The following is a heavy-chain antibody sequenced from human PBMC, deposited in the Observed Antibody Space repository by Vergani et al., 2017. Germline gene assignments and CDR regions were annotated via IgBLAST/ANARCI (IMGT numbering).Heavy chain of an antibody. V-gene: IGHV3-23*01. J-gene: IGHJ4*02. Sequence: EVQLLESGGNLVQPGGSLRLSCAASGFTFTNFAMTWVRQAPGEGLEWVSGISGNGGFTYYADSVKGRFTISRDNSKNTMFLQMNNLRAEDTAVYYCAKDNVPGYYDSSGYCDYWGQGTLVTVSS. CDR2: ISGNGGFT. D-gene: IGHD3-22*01. CDR3: AKDNVPGYYDSSGYCDY. CDR1: GFTFTNFA.